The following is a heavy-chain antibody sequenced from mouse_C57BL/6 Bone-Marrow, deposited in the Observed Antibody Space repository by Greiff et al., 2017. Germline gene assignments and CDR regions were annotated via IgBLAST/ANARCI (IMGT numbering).Heavy chain of an antibody. V-gene: IGHV1-50*01. CDR1: GYTFTSYW. J-gene: IGHJ3*01. CDR2: IDPSDSYT. Sequence: QVQLQQPGAELVKPGASVKLSCKASGYTFTSYWMQWVKQRPGQGLEWIGEIDPSDSYTNYNQKFKGKATLTVDTSSSTAYMQLSSLTSEDSAVYHCARPLDSSGYVWFAYWGQGTLVTVSA. CDR3: ARPLDSSGYVWFAY. D-gene: IGHD3-2*02.